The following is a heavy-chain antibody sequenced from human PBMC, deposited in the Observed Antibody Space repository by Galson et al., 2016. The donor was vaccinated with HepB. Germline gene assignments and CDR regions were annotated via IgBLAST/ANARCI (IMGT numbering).Heavy chain of an antibody. Sequence: SETLSLTCSVSGGSISRTTHYWGWIRQPPGKGLEWIGSIYYGGNTYYKLSLKSRVTISVDTSKNQFSLKLSSVTAADRAVYFCATSSMVRGLTWFDPWGQGTLVTVSS. CDR3: ATSSMVRGLTWFDP. J-gene: IGHJ5*02. CDR1: GGSISRTTHY. CDR2: IYYGGNT. D-gene: IGHD3-10*01. V-gene: IGHV4-39*07.